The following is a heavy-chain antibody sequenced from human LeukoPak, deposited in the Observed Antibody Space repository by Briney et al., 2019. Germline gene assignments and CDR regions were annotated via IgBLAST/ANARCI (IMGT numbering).Heavy chain of an antibody. D-gene: IGHD1-26*01. CDR3: ARRVVGATTHSFDI. Sequence: GESLKISCRGSGYSFPNYWIAWVRQMPGKGLEWMGIIYPGDSDTRYSPSFQGQVTISADKSISSAYLQWSSLKASDIAIYYCARRVVGATTHSFDIWGQGTMVTVSS. J-gene: IGHJ3*02. CDR2: IYPGDSDT. CDR1: GYSFPNYW. V-gene: IGHV5-51*01.